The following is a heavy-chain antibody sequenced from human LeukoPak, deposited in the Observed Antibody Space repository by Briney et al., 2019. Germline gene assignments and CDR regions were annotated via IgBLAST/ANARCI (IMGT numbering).Heavy chain of an antibody. CDR2: IYTSGST. J-gene: IGHJ4*02. CDR3: ARLGNYYSSGSYYNWEFDY. V-gene: IGHV4-4*07. CDR1: GGSISSYY. D-gene: IGHD3-10*01. Sequence: SETLSLSCTVSGGSISSYYWSWIRQPAGKGLEWIGRIYTSGSTNYNPSLKSRVTMSVDTSKNQFSLKLSSVTAADTAVYYCARLGNYYSSGSYYNWEFDYWGQGTLVTVSS.